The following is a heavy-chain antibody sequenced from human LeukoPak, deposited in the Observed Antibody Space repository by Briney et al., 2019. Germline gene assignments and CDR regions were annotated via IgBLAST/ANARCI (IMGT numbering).Heavy chain of an antibody. D-gene: IGHD6-19*01. V-gene: IGHV2-5*02. CDR1: GFSLTTSGVG. CDR3: SRTRRGQIGWTNDY. J-gene: IGHJ4*02. Sequence: SGPTLVKPTQTLTLTCTFSGFSLTTSGVGVGWIRQPPGKVLEWLALIYWDDDKRYSPSLKSRVTITKDTSKNQVVLTMTNMDPVDTATYYCSRTRRGQIGWTNDYWGQGTLVTVSS. CDR2: IYWDDDK.